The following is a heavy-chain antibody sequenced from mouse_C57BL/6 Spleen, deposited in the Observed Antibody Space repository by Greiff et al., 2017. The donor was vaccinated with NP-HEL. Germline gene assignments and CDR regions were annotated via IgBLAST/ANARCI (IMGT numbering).Heavy chain of an antibody. J-gene: IGHJ1*03. CDR3: TRGGAVYWYFDV. Sequence: VQLQESGAELVRPGASVTLSCKASGYTFTDYEMHWVKQTPVHGLEWIGAIDPETGGTAYNQKFKGKAILTADKSSSTAYMALRSLTSEDSAVYYCTRGGAVYWYFDVWGTVTTVTVSS. V-gene: IGHV1-15*01. CDR2: IDPETGGT. D-gene: IGHD3-3*01. CDR1: GYTFTDYE.